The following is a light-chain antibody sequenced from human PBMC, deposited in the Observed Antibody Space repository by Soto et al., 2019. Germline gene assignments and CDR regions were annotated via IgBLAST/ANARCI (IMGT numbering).Light chain of an antibody. Sequence: QSGLTQPASVSGSHGQSSTISFTGTSSDVGGYNYVSWYQQHPGKAPKLMIYEVSNRPSGVSNRFSGSKSGNTASLTISGLQAEDEADYYCSSYTSSSTLVFGTGTKVTVL. CDR2: EVS. CDR1: SSDVGGYNY. CDR3: SSYTSSSTLV. J-gene: IGLJ1*01. V-gene: IGLV2-14*01.